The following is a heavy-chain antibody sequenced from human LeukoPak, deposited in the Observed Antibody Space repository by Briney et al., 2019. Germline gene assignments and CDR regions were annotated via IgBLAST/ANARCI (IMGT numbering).Heavy chain of an antibody. CDR2: IYTSGST. V-gene: IGHV4-4*07. CDR3: ARTHSSSWPHYYYYYYGMDV. CDR1: GGSISSYY. D-gene: IGHD6-13*01. J-gene: IGHJ6*02. Sequence: SETLSLTCTVSGGSISSYYWSWIRQPAGKGLEWIGRIYTSGSTNYNPSLKSRVTMSVDTSKNQFSLKLSSVTAADTAVYYCARTHSSSWPHYYYYYYGMDVWGQGTTVTVSS.